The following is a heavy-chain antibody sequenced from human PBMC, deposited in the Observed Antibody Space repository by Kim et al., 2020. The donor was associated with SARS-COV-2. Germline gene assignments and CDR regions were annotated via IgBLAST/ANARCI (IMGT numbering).Heavy chain of an antibody. V-gene: IGHV1-46*01. CDR3: ARAGKGYDSRVGFDY. J-gene: IGHJ4*02. CDR2: INPSGGST. D-gene: IGHD3-22*01. Sequence: ASVKVSCKASGYTFTSYYMHWVRQAPGQGLEWMGIINPSGGSTSYAQKFQGRVTMTRDTSTSTVYMELSSLRSEDTAVYYCARAGKGYDSRVGFDYWGQGTLVTVSS. CDR1: GYTFTSYY.